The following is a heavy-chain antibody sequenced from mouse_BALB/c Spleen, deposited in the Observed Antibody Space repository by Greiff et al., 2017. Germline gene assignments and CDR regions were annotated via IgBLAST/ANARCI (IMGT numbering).Heavy chain of an antibody. CDR1: GYTFTDYY. D-gene: IGHD2-1*01. J-gene: IGHJ1*01. CDR3: ARREGNYDWYFDV. V-gene: IGHV1-84*02. Sequence: VQLVASGPELVKPGASVKISCKASGYTFTDYYINWVKQKPGQGLEWIGWIYPGSGNTKYNEKFKGKATLTVDTSSSTAYMQLSSLTSEDTAVYFCARREGNYDWYFDVWGAGTTVTVSS. CDR2: IYPGSGNT.